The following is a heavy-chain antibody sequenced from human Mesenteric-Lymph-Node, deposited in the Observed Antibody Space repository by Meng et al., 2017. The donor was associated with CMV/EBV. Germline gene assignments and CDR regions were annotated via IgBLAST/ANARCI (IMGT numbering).Heavy chain of an antibody. J-gene: IGHJ5*02. CDR1: GYTFTGYY. CDR3: ARGAGGYPRANWFDP. D-gene: IGHD1-1*01. Sequence: SGYTFTGYYRHWVRQAPGQGLEWMGWINPNSGGTNYAQKFQGRVTMTRDTSISTAYMELSRLRSDDTAVYYCARGAGGYPRANWFDPWGQGTLVTVSS. CDR2: INPNSGGT. V-gene: IGHV1-2*02.